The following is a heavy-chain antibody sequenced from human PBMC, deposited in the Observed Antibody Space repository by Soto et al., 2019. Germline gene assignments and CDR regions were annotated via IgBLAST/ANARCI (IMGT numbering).Heavy chain of an antibody. J-gene: IGHJ5*02. D-gene: IGHD3-10*01. V-gene: IGHV4-59*02. CDR2: IHYTGGT. Sequence: KPSETLSLTCTVSGGSVTPYYWSWVRQPPGKGLQWIGFIHYTGGTKYNPSLQSRVTMSLDTSQNQLSLKLKSVTAADTAVYYCARESAGSGKNNWFDPWGPGTLGTVS. CDR3: ARESAGSGKNNWFDP. CDR1: GGSVTPYY.